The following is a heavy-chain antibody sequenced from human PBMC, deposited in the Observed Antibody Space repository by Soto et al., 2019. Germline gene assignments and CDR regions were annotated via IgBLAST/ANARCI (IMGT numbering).Heavy chain of an antibody. D-gene: IGHD4-17*01. J-gene: IGHJ5*02. CDR2: IYYSETT. CDR1: GGFISSGDYY. Sequence: QVQLQESGPGLVKPSQTLSLTCTVSGGFISSGDYYWTWIRQPPGKGLEWIGNIYYSETTYYNPSLKSRVTIXXDXSXXPCSLKPSSVTAAATAVYYCAIEVSRGYGDYGVDPWGQGSLVTVSS. V-gene: IGHV4-30-4*01. CDR3: AIEVSRGYGDYGVDP.